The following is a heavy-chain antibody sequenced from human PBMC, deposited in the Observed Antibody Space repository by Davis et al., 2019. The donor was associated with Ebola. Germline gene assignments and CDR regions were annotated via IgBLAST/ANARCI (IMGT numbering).Heavy chain of an antibody. CDR2: IYPGDSDT. V-gene: IGHV5-51*01. CDR1: GYSFASYW. J-gene: IGHJ4*02. D-gene: IGHD2-15*01. CDR3: ARPRGYCSDSSCHVDF. Sequence: PGGSLCLSCKGSGYSFASYWIGWVCQQAGKGLEWMGTIYPGDSDTRYSPSFQGQVTISADKSISTAYLQWSSLKASDTAMYYCARPRGYCSDSSCHVDFWGQGTLVTVSS.